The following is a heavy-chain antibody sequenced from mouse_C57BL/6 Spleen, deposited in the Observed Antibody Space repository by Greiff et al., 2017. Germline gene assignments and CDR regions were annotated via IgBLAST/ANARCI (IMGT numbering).Heavy chain of an antibody. CDR1: GYTFTSYW. CDR2: IYPGSGSP. CDR3: ARQYYGSSSWFAY. Sequence: QVQLLQPGAALVKPGASVKMSCKASGYTFTSYWITWVKQRPGQGLEWIGDIYPGSGSPNYNEKFKRKAQLTVATSSSTAYMPHSSRTSEDSAVYYCARQYYGSSSWFAYWGQGTLVTVSA. V-gene: IGHV1-55*01. D-gene: IGHD1-1*01. J-gene: IGHJ3*01.